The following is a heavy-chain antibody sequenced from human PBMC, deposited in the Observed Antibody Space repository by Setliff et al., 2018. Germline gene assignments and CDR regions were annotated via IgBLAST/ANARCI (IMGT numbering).Heavy chain of an antibody. V-gene: IGHV4-39*07. CDR2: IYYTGST. J-gene: IGHJ4*02. Sequence: SETLSLTCTVSGGSISSSSHYWGWIRQPPGKGLEWIGSIYYTGSTYYNPSLKSRVTMSVDTSKRQFSLKLGSATAADTAVYYCARDMGQPYYFESWGPGTLGTVSS. CDR1: GGSISSSSHY. D-gene: IGHD1-1*01. CDR3: ARDMGQPYYFES.